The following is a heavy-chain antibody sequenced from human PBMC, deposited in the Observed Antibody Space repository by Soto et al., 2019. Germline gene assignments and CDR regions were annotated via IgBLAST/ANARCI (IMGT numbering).Heavy chain of an antibody. J-gene: IGHJ6*02. CDR2: ISGNGGDI. CDR3: AKDWNDANYEYGRAG. V-gene: IGHV3-23*01. D-gene: IGHD1-1*01. Sequence: GSMSDSCPAAGVPCRAYSMSWVSKDPGKGLEWVSRISGNGGDINYADSVKGRFTISRDNSKNTLYLQMNSLRAEDTAVYYCAKDWNDANYEYGRAGWGQGTTVPVSS. CDR1: GVPCRAYS.